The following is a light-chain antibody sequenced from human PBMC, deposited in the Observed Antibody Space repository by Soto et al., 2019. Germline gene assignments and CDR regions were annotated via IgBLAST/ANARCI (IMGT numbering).Light chain of an antibody. CDR2: GTS. CDR3: QQYGSSSWT. V-gene: IGKV3-20*01. CDR1: QSVSSSY. Sequence: IVLTQSPGTLSLSPGERATLSCRASQSVSSSYLAWYQQKPGQAPRLLIYGTSSRATAIPDRFSGSGSGTEFSLTISRLEPEDFAVYYCQQYGSSSWTFGQGTKVEIK. J-gene: IGKJ1*01.